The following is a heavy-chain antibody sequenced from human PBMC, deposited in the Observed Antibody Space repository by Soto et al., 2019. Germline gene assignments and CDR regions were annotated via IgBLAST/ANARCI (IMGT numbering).Heavy chain of an antibody. Sequence: GGCMRLSCTASGFIFGSYGMPGSRQAQGKGLEWVALISYDGTNKYYPDAVKGRFTISRDNPKNTLSLEMKSLRAEDTAVYYCARAPRDFCGCDCSSENLGQGTQVTVSS. CDR1: GFIFGSYG. V-gene: IGHV3-30*03. CDR3: ARAPRDFCGCDCSSEN. D-gene: IGHD2-21*02. J-gene: IGHJ4*02. CDR2: ISYDGTNK.